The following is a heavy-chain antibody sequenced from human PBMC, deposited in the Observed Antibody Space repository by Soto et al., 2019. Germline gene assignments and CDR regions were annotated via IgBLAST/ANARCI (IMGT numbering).Heavy chain of an antibody. Sequence: PSETLSLTCTVSCGSISSGGHYWSWIRQHPGKGLEWIGYIYYSGSTYYNPSLKSRVTISVDTSKNQFSLKLSSVTAADTAVYYCARDGSRPGGMDVWGQGTTVTVSS. CDR2: IYYSGST. CDR3: ARDGSRPGGMDV. D-gene: IGHD3-10*01. V-gene: IGHV4-31*03. CDR1: CGSISSGGHY. J-gene: IGHJ6*02.